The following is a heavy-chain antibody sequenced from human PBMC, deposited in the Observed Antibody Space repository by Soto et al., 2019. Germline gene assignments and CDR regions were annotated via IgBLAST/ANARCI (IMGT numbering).Heavy chain of an antibody. CDR2: ISADNGNT. Sequence: QVQLVQSGAEVKKPGASVKVSCKASGYTFTSYVISWVRQAPGQGLEWMGWISADNGNTKYAKKLQGRVTMTTETSSSTHCMEMRSLRSDDTAVYYCARAVARVAGTRWFDAWGQGTLVTVSS. CDR1: GYTFTSYV. CDR3: ARAVARVAGTRWFDA. V-gene: IGHV1-18*01. D-gene: IGHD6-19*01. J-gene: IGHJ5*02.